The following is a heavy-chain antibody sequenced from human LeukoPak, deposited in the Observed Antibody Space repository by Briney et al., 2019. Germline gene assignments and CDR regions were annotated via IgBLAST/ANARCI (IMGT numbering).Heavy chain of an antibody. CDR2: INGGGNTT. J-gene: IGHJ6*03. CDR1: GFAFSSFA. CDR3: TKELHVAVAVADYYYFYMDV. V-gene: IGHV3-23*01. Sequence: GGSLRLSCAASGFAFSSFAMGWGRQSPGKGLEWLSTINGGGNTTFYADSVKGRFTISRDNSKNTLYLHMDSLRPDDTAIYYCTKELHVAVAVADYYYFYMDVWGRGTAVTVSS. D-gene: IGHD6-19*01.